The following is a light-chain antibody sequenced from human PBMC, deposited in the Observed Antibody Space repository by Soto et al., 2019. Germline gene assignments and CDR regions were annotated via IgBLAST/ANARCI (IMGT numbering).Light chain of an antibody. CDR1: QGITNY. CDR3: QKHGSVPLA. J-gene: IGKJ3*01. V-gene: IGKV1-27*01. Sequence: DIQMTQSPSSLSASVGDSVAITYRASQGITNYLAWYQQKPGRVPKLLISAASTLRSRVPSRFRGRGSGTDFTLTISSLQPEDGGTDYCQKHGSVPLAFGPGTKVEIK. CDR2: AAS.